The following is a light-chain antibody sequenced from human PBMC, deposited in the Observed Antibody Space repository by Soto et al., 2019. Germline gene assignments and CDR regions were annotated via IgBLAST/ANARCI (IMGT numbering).Light chain of an antibody. CDR3: QSYDSSLSGVV. CDR1: SSSIGAGYD. CDR2: GNF. V-gene: IGLV1-40*01. J-gene: IGLJ2*01. Sequence: QPVMTQPPSVSGAPGQRVTISCAGGSSSIGAGYDVHWYQQLPGTAPKLLIYGNFNRPSGVPDRFSGSKSGTSASLAITGLHAGDEADYYCQSYDSSLSGVVFGGGTKLTVL.